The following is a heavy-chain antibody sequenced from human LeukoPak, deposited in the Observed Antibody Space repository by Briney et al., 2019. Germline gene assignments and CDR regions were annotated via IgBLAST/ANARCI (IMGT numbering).Heavy chain of an antibody. Sequence: SETLSLTCTDSGGSISSYYWSWIRHPPGKGLEWIGYIYYSGSTNYNPSLKSRVTISVDTSKNQFSLKLSSVTAADTAVYYCARDNRYSYGYWFDPWGQGTLVTVSS. CDR1: GGSISSYY. D-gene: IGHD5-18*01. V-gene: IGHV4-59*01. CDR2: IYYSGST. CDR3: ARDNRYSYGYWFDP. J-gene: IGHJ5*02.